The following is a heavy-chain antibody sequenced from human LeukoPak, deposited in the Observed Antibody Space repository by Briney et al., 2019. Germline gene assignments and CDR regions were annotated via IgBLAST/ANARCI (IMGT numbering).Heavy chain of an antibody. D-gene: IGHD4-23*01. J-gene: IGHJ6*03. CDR1: GGSISSGDYY. CDR3: ARVNYDYYYYMDV. Sequence: TSETLSLTCTVSGGSISSGDYYWRWIRQPTGKGLEWIVYIYYSGSTNYNPSLKSRVTISVDTSKNQFSLKLSSLTAADTAVYYCARVNYDYYYYMDVWGQATTVTVSS. V-gene: IGHV4-30-4*08. CDR2: IYYSGST.